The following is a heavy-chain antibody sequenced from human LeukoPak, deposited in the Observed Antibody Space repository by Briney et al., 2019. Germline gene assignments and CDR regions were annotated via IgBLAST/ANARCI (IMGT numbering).Heavy chain of an antibody. V-gene: IGHV4-39*07. CDR2: IYYSGST. J-gene: IGHJ5*02. CDR1: GGSISSSSYY. Sequence: SETLSLTCTVSGGSISSSSYYWGWIRQPPGKGLEWIGSIYYSGSTYYNPSLKSRVTISVDTSKNQFSLKLSSVTAADTAVYYCARGGRELAGNFDPWGQGTLVTVSS. CDR3: ARGGRELAGNFDP. D-gene: IGHD1-26*01.